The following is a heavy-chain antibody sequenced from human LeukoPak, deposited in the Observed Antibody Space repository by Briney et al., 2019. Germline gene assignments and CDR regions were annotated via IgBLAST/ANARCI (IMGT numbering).Heavy chain of an antibody. CDR2: ISSDGGAK. CDR1: GFTFTSYI. D-gene: IGHD2-21*02. V-gene: IGHV3-30*18. Sequence: GRSLRLSCAASGFTFTSYIIHWVRQTPGKGLEWMTVISSDGGAKFYADSVKGRFTISRDNSKNTVYLQMNSLRAEDSAVYYCAKEGCSGACSEDYFDNWGQGTLVTVAS. J-gene: IGHJ4*02. CDR3: AKEGCSGACSEDYFDN.